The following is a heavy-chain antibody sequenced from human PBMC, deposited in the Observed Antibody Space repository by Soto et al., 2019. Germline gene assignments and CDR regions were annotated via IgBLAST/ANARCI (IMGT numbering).Heavy chain of an antibody. D-gene: IGHD3-16*01. CDR1: GFTFNKYD. J-gene: IGHJ3*02. V-gene: IGHV3-23*01. Sequence: EVQLLESRGGLVQPGGSLRLSCAASGFTFNKYDMSWVRQAPGKGLEWVSSITGGGTNSDYADSVKGRLTISRDNSKNTLYLQMSSLRAEDTAIYYCARKGFVGDKSHDAFDIWGPGTMVTVSP. CDR2: ITGGGTNS. CDR3: ARKGFVGDKSHDAFDI.